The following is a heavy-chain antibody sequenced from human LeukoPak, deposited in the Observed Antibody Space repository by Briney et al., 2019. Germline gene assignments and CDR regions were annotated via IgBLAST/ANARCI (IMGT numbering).Heavy chain of an antibody. V-gene: IGHV3-21*01. CDR1: GFTFSSYS. D-gene: IGHD3-22*01. J-gene: IGHJ4*02. CDR3: ASFDSSGYYYRWDY. Sequence: GGSLRLSCAASGFTFSSYSINWVRQAPGKGLEWVSSISSSSSYIYYADSVKGRFTISRDNAKNSLYLQMNSLRAEDTAVYYCASFDSSGYYYRWDYWGQGTLVTVSS. CDR2: ISSSSSYI.